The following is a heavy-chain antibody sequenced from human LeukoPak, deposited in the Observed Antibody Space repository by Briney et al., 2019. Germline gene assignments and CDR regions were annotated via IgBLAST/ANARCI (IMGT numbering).Heavy chain of an antibody. Sequence: PGGSLRLSCAASGFTFSSYGMHWVRQAPGKGLEWVAVISYDGSNKYYADSVKGRFTISRDNSKNTLYLQMNSLRAEDTAMYYCARSSWYDCWGQGTLVTVSS. CDR2: ISYDGSNK. V-gene: IGHV3-30*03. CDR1: GFTFSSYG. CDR3: ARSSWYDC. D-gene: IGHD1-26*01. J-gene: IGHJ5*01.